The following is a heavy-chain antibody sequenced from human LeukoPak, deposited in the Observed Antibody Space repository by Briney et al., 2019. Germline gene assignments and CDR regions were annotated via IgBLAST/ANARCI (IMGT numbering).Heavy chain of an antibody. CDR1: GFTFSNYA. CDR3: AKRGVRGSYYFDH. D-gene: IGHD3-10*01. V-gene: IGHV3-23*01. J-gene: IGHJ4*02. CDR2: MSSTDGTT. Sequence: PGGFLRLSCAASGFTFSNYAMTWVRQAPGKGLEWVSTMSSTDGTTFYADSVKGRFTISRDNSKNILYLQMNNLRAEDTAVYHCAKRGVRGSYYFDHWGQGTLVTVSS.